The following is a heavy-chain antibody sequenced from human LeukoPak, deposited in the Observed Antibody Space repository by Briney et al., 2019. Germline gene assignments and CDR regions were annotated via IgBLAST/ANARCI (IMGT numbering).Heavy chain of an antibody. V-gene: IGHV3-43*01. CDR1: GFTFDDYT. CDR3: AREPDTAMASYYYYYYMDV. CDR2: ISWEGGST. J-gene: IGHJ6*03. Sequence: GGSLRLSCAASGFTFDDYTMHWVRQPPGKGLEWVSLISWEGGSTYYADSVKGRFTVSRDNAKNSLYLQMNSLRVEDTAVYYCAREPDTAMASYYYYYYMDVWGKGTTVTVSS. D-gene: IGHD5-18*01.